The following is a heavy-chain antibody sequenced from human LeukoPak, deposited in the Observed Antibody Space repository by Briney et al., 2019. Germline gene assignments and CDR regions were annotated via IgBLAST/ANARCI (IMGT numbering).Heavy chain of an antibody. D-gene: IGHD3-22*01. CDR2: IRYDGSYK. V-gene: IGHV3-30*02. CDR3: AKGDGATHDTRGWVDYFDH. J-gene: IGHJ4*02. Sequence: GGSLRLSCAASGFTFSSYGMHWVRQAPGKGLEWVAFIRYDGSYKYYADSVKGRFTISRDNSKNTLYLQMNSLRAEDTAVYYCAKGDGATHDTRGWVDYFDHWGQGTLVTVSS. CDR1: GFTFSSYG.